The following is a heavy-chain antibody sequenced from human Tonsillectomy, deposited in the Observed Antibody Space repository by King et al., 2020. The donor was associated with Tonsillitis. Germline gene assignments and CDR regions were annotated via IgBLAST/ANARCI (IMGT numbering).Heavy chain of an antibody. V-gene: IGHV4-4*07. CDR1: GGSISSYY. Sequence: VQLQESGPGLVKPSETLSLTCTASGGSISSYYWSWIRQPAGKGLEWIGRINTSGGTTYNPPLKSRVTMSVDTSKNQFSLKLSTVTAADTAVYYCARVTDYDFWSGFQTGAFDIWGQGTMVTVSS. CDR3: ARVTDYDFWSGFQTGAFDI. CDR2: INTSGGT. J-gene: IGHJ3*02. D-gene: IGHD3-3*01.